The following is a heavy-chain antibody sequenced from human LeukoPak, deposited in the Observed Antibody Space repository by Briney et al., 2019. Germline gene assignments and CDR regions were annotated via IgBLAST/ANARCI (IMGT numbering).Heavy chain of an antibody. J-gene: IGHJ3*02. CDR1: GYSISSGYY. CDR3: ARPRAPVTRISSFDI. CDR2: FYDSGNT. D-gene: IGHD4-17*01. V-gene: IGHV4-38-2*02. Sequence: PSETLSLTCTVSGYSISSGYYWGWIRQPPGKGLEWIGSFYDSGNTYYNPSLKSRVTISVDTSKNQFSLKLSSVTAADTAVYYCARPRAPVTRISSFDIWGQGTMVTVSS.